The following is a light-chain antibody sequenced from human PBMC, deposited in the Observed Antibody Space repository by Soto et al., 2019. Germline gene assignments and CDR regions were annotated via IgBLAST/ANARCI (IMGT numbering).Light chain of an antibody. Sequence: DMEMTQSPSSLSPSVGDRVTITCRASQSISNYLNWYQHKPGKVPKLLIYAASSLQSGVPTRFSGSGSGTDFPLTINSLQPEDFATYYCRQSYGTPLSFGGGTKIEIK. CDR3: RQSYGTPLS. J-gene: IGKJ4*01. CDR2: AAS. V-gene: IGKV1-39*01. CDR1: QSISNY.